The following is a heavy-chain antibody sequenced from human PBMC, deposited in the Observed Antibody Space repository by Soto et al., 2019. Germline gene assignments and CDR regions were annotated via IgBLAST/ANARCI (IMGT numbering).Heavy chain of an antibody. J-gene: IGHJ6*01. D-gene: IGHD3-10*01. CDR3: ARASMVRGVIDYYYGMDV. CDR1: GYTFTSYG. V-gene: IGHV1-18*01. Sequence: ASVKVSCKASGYTFTSYGISWVRQAPGQGLEWMGWISAYNGNTNYAQKLQGRVTMTTDTSTSTAYMELRSLRSDDTAVYYCARASMVRGVIDYYYGMDVWGQGTKVTVSS. CDR2: ISAYNGNT.